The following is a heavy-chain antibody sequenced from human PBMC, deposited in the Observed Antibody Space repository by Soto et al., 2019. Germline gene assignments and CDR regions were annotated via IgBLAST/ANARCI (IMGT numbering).Heavy chain of an antibody. CDR1: GDSVSSNSDA. Sequence: SQTLSLTCAISGDSVSSNSDAWNWIRQSPSRGLEWLGRTYYRSKWYNDYAVSVKSRITINPDTSKNQFSLQLNSVTPEDTAVYYCARERDMKWLAPDWFDPWGQGTLVTVSS. V-gene: IGHV6-1*01. CDR3: ARERDMKWLAPDWFDP. D-gene: IGHD6-19*01. J-gene: IGHJ5*02. CDR2: TYYRSKWYN.